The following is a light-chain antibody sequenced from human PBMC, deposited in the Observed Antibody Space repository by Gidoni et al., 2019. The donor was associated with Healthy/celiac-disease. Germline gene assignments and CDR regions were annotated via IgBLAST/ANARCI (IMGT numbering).Light chain of an antibody. CDR1: QSVLYSSNNKNY. Sequence: DIVMTQSPESLAVSLGDRATINCKSSQSVLYSSNNKNYLAWYQQKPGQPPKLLIYWASTRESGVPDRFSGSGSGTDFTLTISSLQAEDVAVYYCQQYYSTLFTFGPGTKVDIK. CDR3: QQYYSTLFT. J-gene: IGKJ3*01. CDR2: WAS. V-gene: IGKV4-1*01.